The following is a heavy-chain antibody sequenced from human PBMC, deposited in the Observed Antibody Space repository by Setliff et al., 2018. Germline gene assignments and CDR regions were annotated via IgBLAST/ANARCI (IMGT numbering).Heavy chain of an antibody. Sequence: GGSLRLSCAASGFTFSSYAMHWVRQAPGKGLEWVAVISYDGSNKYYADSVKGRFTISRDNSKNTLYLQMNSLRAEDTAVYYCAKVPNSGGYAGPFDFWGQGTLVTVSS. CDR3: AKVPNSGGYAGPFDF. D-gene: IGHD5-12*01. V-gene: IGHV3-30-3*01. CDR1: GFTFSSYA. CDR2: ISYDGSNK. J-gene: IGHJ4*02.